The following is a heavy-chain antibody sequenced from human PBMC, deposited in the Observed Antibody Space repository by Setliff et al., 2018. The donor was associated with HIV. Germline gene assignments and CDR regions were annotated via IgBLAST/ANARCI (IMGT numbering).Heavy chain of an antibody. CDR1: GYSINSGFS. V-gene: IGHV4-38-2*02. D-gene: IGHD6-6*01. Sequence: SETLSLTCAASGYSINSGFSRAWIRQPPGQGPQWIGSIYQSGSIYYKPSLQSRVTISVDTSRNEFSLKLTSVTAADTAVYYCAREFSSSSFDQWGQGTLVTVSS. CDR3: AREFSSSSFDQ. CDR2: IYQSGSI. J-gene: IGHJ4*02.